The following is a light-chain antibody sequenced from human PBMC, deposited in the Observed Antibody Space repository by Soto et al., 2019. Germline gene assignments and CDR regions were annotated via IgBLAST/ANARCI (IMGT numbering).Light chain of an antibody. J-gene: IGKJ1*01. Sequence: DIQMTKSPTSLPASLGDRVTITCRASQSISSYLNWYQQKPGKAPKLLIYDATNLQSGVPSRFSGSGSGTDFTLTISSLQPEDFAPYYCQHSSSPRRRFAEGTMLDIK. CDR1: QSISSY. CDR2: DAT. CDR3: QHSSSPRRR. V-gene: IGKV1-39*01.